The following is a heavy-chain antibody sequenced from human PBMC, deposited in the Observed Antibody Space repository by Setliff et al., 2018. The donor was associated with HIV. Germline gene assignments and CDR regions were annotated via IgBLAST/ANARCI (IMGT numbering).Heavy chain of an antibody. CDR1: GYTFTDYY. Sequence: ASVKVSCKASGYTFTDYYIHWVRQAPGQGLEWMGRINPNSGGTNYAQKFQGRVTITADKSTRTAYMELSSLRSEDTAVYYCARDGWDYYGSGTYPPLYYFDSWGQGTLVTVSS. J-gene: IGHJ4*01. CDR2: INPNSGGT. V-gene: IGHV1-2*06. D-gene: IGHD3-10*01. CDR3: ARDGWDYYGSGTYPPLYYFDS.